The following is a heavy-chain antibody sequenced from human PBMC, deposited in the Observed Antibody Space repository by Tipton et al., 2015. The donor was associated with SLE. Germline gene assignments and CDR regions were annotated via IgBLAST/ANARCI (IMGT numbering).Heavy chain of an antibody. Sequence: TLSLTCTVSGGSISSHSYYWSWIRQHPGKGLEWIGYTHYSGSTYYNPSLKSRVTISVDTSNNQFSLRLSSVTAADTAVYYCARGGTTVATVYYFDYWGQGTLVTVSS. J-gene: IGHJ4*02. CDR2: THYSGST. V-gene: IGHV4-31*03. CDR3: ARGGTTVATVYYFDY. D-gene: IGHD4-23*01. CDR1: GGSISSHSYY.